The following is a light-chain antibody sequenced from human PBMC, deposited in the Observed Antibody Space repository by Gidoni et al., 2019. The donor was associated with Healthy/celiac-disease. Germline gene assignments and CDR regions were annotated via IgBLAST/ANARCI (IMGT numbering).Light chain of an antibody. CDR2: GNS. CDR3: QSYDSSLSGRYV. J-gene: IGLJ1*01. V-gene: IGLV1-40*01. CDR1: SANIGAGYD. Sequence: QSVLTQPPSVSGAPGQRVTIPCTGSSANIGAGYDVHGYQQLPGTAPKLLIYGNSNRPSGVPDLFSGSKSGTSASLAITGLQAEDEADYYCQSYDSSLSGRYVFGTGTKVTVL.